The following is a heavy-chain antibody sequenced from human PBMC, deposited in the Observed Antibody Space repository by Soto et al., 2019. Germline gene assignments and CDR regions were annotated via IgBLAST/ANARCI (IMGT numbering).Heavy chain of an antibody. J-gene: IGHJ4*02. CDR3: ARENGDGGHVNSDGVPDH. CDR2: ISYDGSEK. D-gene: IGHD3-3*01. CDR1: GFTFSNFA. V-gene: IGHV3-30-3*01. Sequence: QVQLVESGGGVVQPGRSLRLSCAASGFTFSNFAIHWLRQAPGKGLEWVAVISYDGSEKYYADSVKGRFTISRDNSKNALDLQMSSLRGEDTALYYCARENGDGGHVNSDGVPDHWGQGNLVIVSS.